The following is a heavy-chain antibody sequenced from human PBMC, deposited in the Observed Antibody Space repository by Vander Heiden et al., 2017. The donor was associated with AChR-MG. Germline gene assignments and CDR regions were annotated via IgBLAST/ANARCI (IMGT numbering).Heavy chain of an antibody. Sequence: QVQLVQSGAEVKKPGSSVKVSCKASGGTFSSYALSWVRQAPGQGLEWMGGIIPIFGTADYSQKFQGRVTITADKSTSTAYMELSSLRSEDTAVYYCASSSPDIVVVPAAYYYYGMDVWGQGTTVTVSS. V-gene: IGHV1-69*06. CDR3: ASSSPDIVVVPAAYYYYGMDV. CDR2: IIPIFGTA. J-gene: IGHJ6*02. CDR1: GGTFSSYA. D-gene: IGHD2-2*01.